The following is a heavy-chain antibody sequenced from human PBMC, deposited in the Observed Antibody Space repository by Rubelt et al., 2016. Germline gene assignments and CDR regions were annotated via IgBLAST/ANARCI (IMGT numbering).Heavy chain of an antibody. CDR2: ISSSGNTR. Sequence: EVQVVESGGGLVQPGGSLRLSCAASGFTFSSYEMTWVRQSPGKGLEWVAYISSSGNTRDNADSVKGRFTISRDNAKNSLYLQMNSLRAEDTAVYYCASPSVVDFDYWGRGTLVTVSS. CDR1: GFTFSSYE. V-gene: IGHV3-48*03. D-gene: IGHD3-22*01. J-gene: IGHJ4*02. CDR3: ASPSVVDFDY.